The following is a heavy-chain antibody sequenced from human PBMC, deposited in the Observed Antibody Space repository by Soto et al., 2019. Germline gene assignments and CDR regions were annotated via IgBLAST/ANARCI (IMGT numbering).Heavy chain of an antibody. D-gene: IGHD3-22*01. J-gene: IGHJ4*02. Sequence: PGESLKISCKGSGYSFTSYWIGWVRQMPGKGLEWMGIIWPGDSDTTYSPSFQGQVTISADKSISTAYLQWSSLKASDTAVYYCARGYYDSSGYYWVFDYWGQGTLVTVSS. CDR2: IWPGDSDT. CDR1: GYSFTSYW. CDR3: ARGYYDSSGYYWVFDY. V-gene: IGHV5-51*01.